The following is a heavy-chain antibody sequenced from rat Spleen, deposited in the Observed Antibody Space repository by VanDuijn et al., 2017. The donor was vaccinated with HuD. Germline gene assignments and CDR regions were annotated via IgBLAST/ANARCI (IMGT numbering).Heavy chain of an antibody. CDR2: ISYDGITT. CDR3: ARRHYGYTDYFDY. J-gene: IGHJ2*01. Sequence: EVQLVESGGGLVQPGRSLKLSCAASGFTFNNYGMAWVRQAPTKGLEWVAAISYDGITTYYRDSVRGRFTISSDNAKTTLYLQMVSLRSEDTATYYCARRHYGYTDYFDYWGQGVMVTVSS. CDR1: GFTFNNYG. D-gene: IGHD1-9*01. V-gene: IGHV5-29*01.